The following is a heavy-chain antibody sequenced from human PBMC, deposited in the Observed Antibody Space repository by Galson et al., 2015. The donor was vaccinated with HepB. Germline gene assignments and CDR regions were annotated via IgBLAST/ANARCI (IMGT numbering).Heavy chain of an antibody. CDR1: GGTFSSYA. D-gene: IGHD2-2*01. J-gene: IGHJ6*03. Sequence: SVKVSCKASGGTFSSYAISWVRQAPGQGLEWMGGIIPIFGTANYAQKFQGRVTITADESTSTAYMELSSLRSEDTAVYYCARGDCSSTSCYASDYYYMDVWGKGTTVTVSS. CDR2: IIPIFGTA. CDR3: ARGDCSSTSCYASDYYYMDV. V-gene: IGHV1-69*13.